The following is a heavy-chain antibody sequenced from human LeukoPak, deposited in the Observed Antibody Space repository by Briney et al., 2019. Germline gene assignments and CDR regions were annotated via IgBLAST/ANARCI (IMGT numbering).Heavy chain of an antibody. CDR1: GFTFSSYA. J-gene: IGHJ6*03. D-gene: IGHD3-9*01. V-gene: IGHV3-64*01. CDR2: ISSNGGST. Sequence: GGSLRLSCAASGFTFSSYAMHWIRQAPGKGLEYVSAISSNGGSTYYANSVKGRFTISRDNSKNTLYLQMGSLRAEDMAVYYCARDVYDILPRYYYNMDVGGKGTTVTISS. CDR3: ARDVYDILPRYYYNMDV.